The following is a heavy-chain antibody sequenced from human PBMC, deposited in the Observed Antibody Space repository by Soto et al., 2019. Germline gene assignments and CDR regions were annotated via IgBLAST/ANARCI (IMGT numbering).Heavy chain of an antibody. CDR2: ISGSGGST. J-gene: IGHJ6*01. CDR3: AKDLATIFGVVTGGYCYGMDV. CDR1: GFTFSSYA. Sequence: LGGSLRLFCAASGFTFSSYAMSWVRQAPWKGLEWVSAISGSGGSTYYADSVKGRFTISRDNSKNTLYLQMNSLRAEDTAVYYCAKDLATIFGVVTGGYCYGMDVWGQGTTVIVYS. D-gene: IGHD3-3*01. V-gene: IGHV3-23*01.